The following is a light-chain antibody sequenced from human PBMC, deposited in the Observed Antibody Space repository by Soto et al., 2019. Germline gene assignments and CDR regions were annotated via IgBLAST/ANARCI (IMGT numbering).Light chain of an antibody. V-gene: IGLV1-40*01. CDR2: GNS. CDR3: QSHDSSLSGYV. J-gene: IGLJ1*01. Sequence: QSALTQPPSVSGAPGQRVTISCTGSSSNIGAGYDVHWYKQLPGTAPKVLIYGNSNRPSGIPDRFSGSRSGTSASLAITGLQAEDEADYYCQSHDSSLSGYVFGTGTKLTVL. CDR1: SSNIGAGYD.